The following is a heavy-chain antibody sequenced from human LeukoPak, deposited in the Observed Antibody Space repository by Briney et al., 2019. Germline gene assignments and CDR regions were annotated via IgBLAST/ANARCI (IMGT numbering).Heavy chain of an antibody. CDR3: AVMGKY. D-gene: IGHD2-8*01. CDR1: GYTFTGYY. CDR2: INPNSGGT. V-gene: IGHV1-2*02. Sequence: ASVKVSCKASGYTFTGYYMHWVRQAPGQGLEWMGWINPNSGGTNYAQKFQGRVTMTRDKSISTAYLQWSSLKASNTAMYYCAVMGKYWGQGTLVTVSS. J-gene: IGHJ4*02.